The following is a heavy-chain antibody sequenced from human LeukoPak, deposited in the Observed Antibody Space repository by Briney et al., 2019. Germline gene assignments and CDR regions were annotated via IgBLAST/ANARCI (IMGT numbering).Heavy chain of an antibody. J-gene: IGHJ4*02. CDR2: VSAYTGNT. Sequence: GASVKVSCKASGYTFGDYGITWIRQAPGQGLEWMGWVSAYTGNTNYAQSLQDRVIMIADTSTDTAYMELRSLGPDDTAVYYCARDPGRGTYDTSGFHYWGQGTLVTVSS. D-gene: IGHD3-22*01. CDR1: GYTFGDYG. CDR3: ARDPGRGTYDTSGFHY. V-gene: IGHV1-18*01.